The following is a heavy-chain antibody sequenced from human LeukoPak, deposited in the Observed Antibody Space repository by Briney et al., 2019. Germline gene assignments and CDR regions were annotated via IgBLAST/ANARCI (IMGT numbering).Heavy chain of an antibody. Sequence: GGSLRLSCAASGFTFSSYAMSWVRQAPGKGLEWVSAISGSGGSTYYADSVKGRFTISRDNSKNTLYLQMNSLRAEDTAVYYCARSDGSGSLFYFDYWGQGTLVTVSS. CDR1: GFTFSSYA. J-gene: IGHJ4*02. CDR2: ISGSGGST. CDR3: ARSDGSGSLFYFDY. D-gene: IGHD3-10*01. V-gene: IGHV3-23*01.